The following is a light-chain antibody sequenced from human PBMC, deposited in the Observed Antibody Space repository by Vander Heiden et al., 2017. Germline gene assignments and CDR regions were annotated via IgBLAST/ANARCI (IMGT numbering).Light chain of an antibody. V-gene: IGKV3-11*01. CDR2: DAS. CDR3: QQRTNGHPWWNT. CDR1: QRVSSY. Sequence: EIVLTQPPATLSLSPGERATLSCRASQRVSSYLAWYQQKPGQAPRRLIYDASNRATASPDRFSGSGYGTDSTLTISSLELEDCAVYYCQQRTNGHPWWNTFGHGTKVDIK. J-gene: IGKJ3*01.